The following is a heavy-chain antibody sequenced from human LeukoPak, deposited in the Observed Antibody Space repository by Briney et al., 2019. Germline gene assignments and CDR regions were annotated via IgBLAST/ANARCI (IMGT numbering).Heavy chain of an antibody. D-gene: IGHD3-22*01. CDR1: GYTFTSYY. J-gene: IGHJ3*02. CDR2: INPSGGST. V-gene: IGHV1-46*01. CDR3: ARAYYYDSSGSSREAFDI. Sequence: GASVKVSCKASGYTFTSYYMHWVRQAPGQGLEWTGIINPSGGSTSYAQKFQGRVTMTRDMSTSTVYMELSSLRSEDTAVYYCARAYYYDSSGSSREAFDIWGQGTMVTVSS.